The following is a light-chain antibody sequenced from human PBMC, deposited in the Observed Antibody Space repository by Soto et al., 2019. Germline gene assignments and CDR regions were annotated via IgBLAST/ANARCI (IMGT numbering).Light chain of an antibody. CDR1: QVITNY. CDR3: QQYENLPYT. Sequence: DLQLTQSASSLSASVGDRVTITCQASQVITNYLNWHQQKPGKAPNLLIYDISTLEIGVPSRSSGSVSGTDFTFTITGLQPEDISTYFCQQYENLPYTFGQGTKLEI. CDR2: DIS. V-gene: IGKV1-33*01. J-gene: IGKJ2*01.